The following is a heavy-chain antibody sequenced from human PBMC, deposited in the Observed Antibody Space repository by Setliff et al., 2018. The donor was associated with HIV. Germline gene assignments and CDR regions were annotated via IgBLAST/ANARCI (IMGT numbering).Heavy chain of an antibody. V-gene: IGHV3-30*04. CDR3: ARDSYDSSGYYYLRLGGEYYYGMDV. CDR1: GFTFSSYA. CDR2: ISYDGSNK. D-gene: IGHD3-22*01. J-gene: IGHJ6*02. Sequence: PGGSLRLSCAASGFTFSSYAMHWVRQAPGKGLEWVAVISYDGSNKYYADSVKGRFTISRDNSKNTLYLQMNSLRVEDTAVYYCARDSYDSSGYYYLRLGGEYYYGMDVWGQGTTVTVSS.